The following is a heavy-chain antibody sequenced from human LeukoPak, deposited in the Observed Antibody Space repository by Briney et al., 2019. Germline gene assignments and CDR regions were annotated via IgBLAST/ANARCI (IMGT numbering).Heavy chain of an antibody. CDR2: ISGSGGST. V-gene: IGHV3-23*01. D-gene: IGHD3-3*01. CDR1: GFTFSSYG. Sequence: GGSLRLSCAASGFTFSSYGMSWVRQAPGKGLEWVSAISGSGGSTYYADSVKGRFTISRDNSKNTLYLQMNSLRAEDTAVYYCAKDRPRVTIFGVVATGLFDYWGQGTLVTVSS. CDR3: AKDRPRVTIFGVVATGLFDY. J-gene: IGHJ4*02.